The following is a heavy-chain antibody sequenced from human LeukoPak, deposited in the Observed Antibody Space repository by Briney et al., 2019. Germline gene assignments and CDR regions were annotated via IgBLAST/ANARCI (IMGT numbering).Heavy chain of an antibody. V-gene: IGHV4-59*12. D-gene: IGHD4-17*01. CDR3: ARSTTLVAFDI. CDR2: IYYSGST. J-gene: IGHJ3*02. Sequence: SETLSLTCTVSGGSISSYYWSWIRQPPGKGLEWIGYIYYSGSTNYNPSLKSRVTISVDKSKNQFSLKLSSVTAADTAVYYCARSTTLVAFDIWGQGTMVTVSS. CDR1: GGSISSYY.